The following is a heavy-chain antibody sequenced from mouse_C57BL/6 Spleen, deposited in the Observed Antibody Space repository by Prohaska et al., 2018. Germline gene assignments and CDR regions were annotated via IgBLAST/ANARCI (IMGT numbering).Heavy chain of an antibody. CDR2: IYPGDGDT. Sequence: QVQLQQSGAELVKPGASVKISCKASGYAFSSYWMNWVKQRPGKGLEWIGQIYPGDGDTNYNGKFKGKATLTADKSSSTAYMQLSSLTSEDAAVYFCARSYYSNYFDYWGQGTTLTVSS. CDR1: GYAFSSYW. D-gene: IGHD2-5*01. V-gene: IGHV1-80*01. CDR3: ARSYYSNYFDY. J-gene: IGHJ2*01.